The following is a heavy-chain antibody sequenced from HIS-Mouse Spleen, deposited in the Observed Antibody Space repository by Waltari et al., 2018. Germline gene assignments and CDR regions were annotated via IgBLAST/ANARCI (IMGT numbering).Heavy chain of an antibody. J-gene: IGHJ2*01. D-gene: IGHD6-13*01. CDR3: AREIPYSSSWYDWYFDL. Sequence: QLQLQESGPGLVKPSETLSLTCTVSGGSISSSSYYWGWIRQPPGKGLEWIGSIYYSWSTYSTPSLKSRVTISVDTSKNQFSLKLSSVTAADTAVYYCAREIPYSSSWYDWYFDLWGRGTLVTVSS. CDR2: IYYSWST. CDR1: GGSISSSSYY. V-gene: IGHV4-39*07.